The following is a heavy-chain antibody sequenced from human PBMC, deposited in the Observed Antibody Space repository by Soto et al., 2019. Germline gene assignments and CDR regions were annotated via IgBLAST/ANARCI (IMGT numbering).Heavy chain of an antibody. CDR3: SSRRRVAYNFGYPAGPIDP. D-gene: IGHD5-18*01. CDR1: XXSINSREW. V-gene: IGHV4-4*02. Sequence: LXXTCVVXXXSINSREWXXWVRXXXGKGXXXXGEIFHSGSTNYNPSXKSRLTISADKSKNHXXXKLTSVTAADTAVYYCSSRRRVAYNFGYPAGPIDPWGQGTLVTVSS. CDR2: IFHSGST. J-gene: IGHJ5*02.